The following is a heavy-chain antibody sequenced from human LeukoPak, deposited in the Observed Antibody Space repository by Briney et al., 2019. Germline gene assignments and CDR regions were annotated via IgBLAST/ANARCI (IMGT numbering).Heavy chain of an antibody. V-gene: IGHV1-18*01. J-gene: IGHJ5*02. Sequence: GASVKVSCKASGYTFTSYGISWVRQAPGQGLEWMGWISAYNGNTNYAQKLQGRVTMTTDTSTSTAYMELRSLRSDDTAVYYCARVEGDFWRGYYMGPNQNWFHPGGQEPLVTVS. CDR1: GYTFTSYG. CDR2: ISAYNGNT. D-gene: IGHD3-3*01. CDR3: ARVEGDFWRGYYMGPNQNWFHP.